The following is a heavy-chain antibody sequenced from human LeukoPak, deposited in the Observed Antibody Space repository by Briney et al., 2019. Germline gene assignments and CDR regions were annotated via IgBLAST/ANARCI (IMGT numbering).Heavy chain of an antibody. CDR2: IGDSGSGG. CDR1: GFNFNYFA. CDR3: SRIKYGGNSGYHFDY. J-gene: IGHJ4*02. D-gene: IGHD4-23*01. V-gene: IGHV3-23*01. Sequence: GGSLRLSCSASGFNFNYFAMSWIRQAPGKRLEWVSTIGDSGSGGSYADSVRGRFTISRDNSKNMVYLQMHSLRVDDSAVYYCSRIKYGGNSGYHFDYWGQGTLVTVS.